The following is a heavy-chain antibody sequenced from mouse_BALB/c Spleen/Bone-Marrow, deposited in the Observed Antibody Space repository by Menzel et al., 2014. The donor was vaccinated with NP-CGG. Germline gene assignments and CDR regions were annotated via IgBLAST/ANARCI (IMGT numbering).Heavy chain of an antibody. J-gene: IGHJ3*01. Sequence: EVQVVESGGGLVQPGGSMKLSCVASGFTFSNYWMNWVRQSPEKGLDWVAEIRLKSNNYATHYAESVKGRFTIPRDDSKSSVYLQMNNLRAEDTGIYYCTTGFAYWGQGTLVTVSA. V-gene: IGHV6-6*02. CDR1: GFTFSNYW. CDR2: IRLKSNNYAT. CDR3: TTGFAY.